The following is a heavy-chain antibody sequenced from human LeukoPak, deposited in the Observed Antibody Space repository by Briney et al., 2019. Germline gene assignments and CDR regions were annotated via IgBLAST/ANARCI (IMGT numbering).Heavy chain of an antibody. CDR1: GFTFSSYS. CDR3: AKDGSGWPLGWYFDL. D-gene: IGHD6-19*01. CDR2: ISGSGGST. Sequence: GGSLRLSCAASGFTFSSYSMTWVRQAPGKGLEWVSAISGSGGSTYYADSVKGRFTISRDNSKNTLYLQMNSLRAEGTAVYYCAKDGSGWPLGWYFDLWGRGTLVTVSS. V-gene: IGHV3-23*01. J-gene: IGHJ2*01.